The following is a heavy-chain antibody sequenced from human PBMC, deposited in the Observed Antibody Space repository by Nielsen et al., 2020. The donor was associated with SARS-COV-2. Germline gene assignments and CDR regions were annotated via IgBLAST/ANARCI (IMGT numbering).Heavy chain of an antibody. CDR3: ARSPRIVAIYYYGMDV. CDR1: GGSISSSNW. V-gene: IGHV4-4*02. CDR2: IYHSGST. J-gene: IGHJ6*02. Sequence: SETLSLTCAVSGGSISSSNWWSWVRQPPGKGLEWIGEIYHSGSTNYNPSLKSRVTISVDKSKNQFSLKLSSVTAADTAVYYCARSPRIVAIYYYGMDVWGQGTTVTVSS. D-gene: IGHD1-26*01.